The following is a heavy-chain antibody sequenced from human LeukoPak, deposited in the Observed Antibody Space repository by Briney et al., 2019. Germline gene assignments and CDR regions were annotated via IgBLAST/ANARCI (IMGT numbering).Heavy chain of an antibody. CDR2: INHSGST. D-gene: IGHD4-17*01. J-gene: IGHJ4*02. Sequence: GSLRLSCAASGFTLSSYNMNWVRQPPGKGLEWIGEINHSGSTNYNPSLKSRVTISVDTSKDQFSLKLSSVTAADTAVYYCARGGLYGDYDYWGQGTLVTVSS. CDR3: ARGGLYGDYDY. V-gene: IGHV4-34*01. CDR1: GFTLSSYN.